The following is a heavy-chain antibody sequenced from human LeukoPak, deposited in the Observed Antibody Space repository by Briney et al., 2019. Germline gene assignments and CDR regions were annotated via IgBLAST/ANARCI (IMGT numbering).Heavy chain of an antibody. CDR2: IYPGDSDT. D-gene: IGHD3-10*01. V-gene: IGHV5-51*01. CDR1: GYSFTSYW. CDR3: ARHPYYYGSGSYLGYRVDY. Sequence: GESLKISCKGSGYSFTSYWIGWVRQMPGKGLERMGIIYPGDSDTRYSLSFQGQVTISADKSISTAYLQWSSLKASDTAMYYCARHPYYYGSGSYLGYRVDYWGQGTLVTVSS. J-gene: IGHJ4*02.